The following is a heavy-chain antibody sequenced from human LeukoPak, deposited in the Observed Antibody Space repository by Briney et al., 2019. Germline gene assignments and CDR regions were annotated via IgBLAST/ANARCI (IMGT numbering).Heavy chain of an antibody. Sequence: PGGSLRLSCAASGLRFSDYYVSWIRQAPGKGLQWVSYISSGGDIMHYADSVKGRFTISRDNAKSSLYLQMNSLRAEDTAVYYCASGYSRSSNDYWGQGTLVTVSS. V-gene: IGHV3-11*04. CDR2: ISSGGDIM. CDR1: GLRFSDYY. CDR3: ASGYSRSSNDY. J-gene: IGHJ4*02. D-gene: IGHD6-6*01.